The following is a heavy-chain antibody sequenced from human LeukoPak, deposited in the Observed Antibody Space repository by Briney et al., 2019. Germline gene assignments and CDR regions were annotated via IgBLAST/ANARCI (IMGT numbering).Heavy chain of an antibody. J-gene: IGHJ4*02. CDR1: GFTFSSYA. D-gene: IGHD3-22*01. Sequence: GGSLRLSCAASGFTFSSYAMSLVRQAPGKGLQWVSSITSSGDGTYYADSVKGRFTISRDNSENMLYLQMNSLRVEDTAVYFCAKDRPNYYGSNGHYYRRDGDYWGQGTLVTVSS. CDR3: AKDRPNYYGSNGHYYRRDGDY. V-gene: IGHV3-23*01. CDR2: ITSSGDGT.